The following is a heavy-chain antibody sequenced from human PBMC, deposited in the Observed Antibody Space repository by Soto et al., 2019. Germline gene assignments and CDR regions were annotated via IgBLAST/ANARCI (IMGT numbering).Heavy chain of an antibody. CDR1: GYTFTDYY. CDR3: ARGPSTGAFDI. Sequence: QVQLAQSGAEVKNPGAAVKVSCKASGYTFTDYYIHWLRHAPAQGLEWMGWSNPNRGDTKYAQKFQGWATMNRDTSISTTYMELSRLTSDATALYSCARGPSTGAFDIWGQGTIITVSS. V-gene: IGHV1-2*04. CDR2: SNPNRGDT. J-gene: IGHJ3*02.